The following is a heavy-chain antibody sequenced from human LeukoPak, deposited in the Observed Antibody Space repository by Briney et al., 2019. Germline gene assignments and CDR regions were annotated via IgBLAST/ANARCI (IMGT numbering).Heavy chain of an antibody. D-gene: IGHD3-22*01. CDR1: GFTFSSYG. Sequence: PGGSLRLSCAASGFTFSSYGMHWVRQAPGKGLEWVAVIWYDGSNKYYADSVKGRFTISRDNSKNTLYLQMNSLRAEDTAVYYCARDLGSYYDSSGYFANWFEPWGQGTLVTVSS. J-gene: IGHJ5*02. CDR2: IWYDGSNK. V-gene: IGHV3-33*01. CDR3: ARDLGSYYDSSGYFANWFEP.